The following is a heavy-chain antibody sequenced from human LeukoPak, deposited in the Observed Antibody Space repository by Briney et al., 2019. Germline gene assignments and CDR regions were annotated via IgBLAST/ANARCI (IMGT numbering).Heavy chain of an antibody. J-gene: IGHJ3*02. Sequence: PAETLSLTCTVSGVSITSSYWSWIRQPPGEGLEWIGYISNSGSTNYNPSLKSRVTISVDTTKNQLSLKLSYVTAADTAVYHYVRLQPNTGEWAFDIWGQGTMVSVSS. CDR1: GVSITSSY. D-gene: IGHD1-1*01. CDR2: ISNSGST. CDR3: VRLQPNTGEWAFDI. V-gene: IGHV4-59*01.